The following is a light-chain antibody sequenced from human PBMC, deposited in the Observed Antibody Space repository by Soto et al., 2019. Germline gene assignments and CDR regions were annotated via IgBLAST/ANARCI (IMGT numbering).Light chain of an antibody. CDR2: GAS. Sequence: EIVLTQSPGTLSLSPGERATLSCRASQSVSSSYLAWYQQKPGQAPRLLIYGASSRATGSPDRFSGSGSGTDFTLTISRLEPDDFALYYCQQYGSSPPLTFGGGTKVEIK. CDR1: QSVSSSY. CDR3: QQYGSSPPLT. V-gene: IGKV3-20*01. J-gene: IGKJ4*01.